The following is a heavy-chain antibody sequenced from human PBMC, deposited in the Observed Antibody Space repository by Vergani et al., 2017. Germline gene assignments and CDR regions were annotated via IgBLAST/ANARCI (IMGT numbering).Heavy chain of an antibody. CDR2: VDPEDGET. J-gene: IGHJ6*02. V-gene: IGHV1-69-2*01. Sequence: VQVVQSGAEVKKSGASVKVSCKTSGYTFHNYYMHLVKKAPGKGLEWMGLVDPEDGETIFAEKFKGRVTIAADTSTDTDHLVLSSLRSEDTAVYYCATPQSVTTGGMEVWGQGTTVIVSS. CDR1: GYTFHNYY. D-gene: IGHD4-17*01. CDR3: ATPQSVTTGGMEV.